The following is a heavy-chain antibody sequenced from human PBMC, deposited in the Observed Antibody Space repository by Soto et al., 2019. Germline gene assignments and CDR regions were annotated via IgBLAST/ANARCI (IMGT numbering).Heavy chain of an antibody. J-gene: IGHJ4*02. CDR3: ASESRNYYDSSGYYFGY. D-gene: IGHD3-22*01. CDR2: IYTSGST. V-gene: IGHV4-4*07. Sequence: SETLSLTCPVSGGSISSYYWRWIRQPAGKGLEWIGRIYTSGSTNYNPSLKSRVTMSVDTSKNQFSLKLSSVTAADTAVYYCASESRNYYDSSGYYFGYWGQGTLVTVSS. CDR1: GGSISSYY.